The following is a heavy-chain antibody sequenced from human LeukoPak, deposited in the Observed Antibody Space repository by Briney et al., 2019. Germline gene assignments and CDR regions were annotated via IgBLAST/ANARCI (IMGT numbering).Heavy chain of an antibody. J-gene: IGHJ4*02. CDR1: GGSISSSSYS. Sequence: PSETLSLTCTVSGGSISSSSYSWGWIRQPPGKGLEWIGTIYYSGSTYYNPSLKSRVTISVDRSKNQFSLKLSSVTAADTAVYYCARGTAHYDYVWGSYRSGYYFDYWGQGTLVTVSS. CDR2: IYYSGST. D-gene: IGHD3-16*02. V-gene: IGHV4-39*07. CDR3: ARGTAHYDYVWGSYRSGYYFDY.